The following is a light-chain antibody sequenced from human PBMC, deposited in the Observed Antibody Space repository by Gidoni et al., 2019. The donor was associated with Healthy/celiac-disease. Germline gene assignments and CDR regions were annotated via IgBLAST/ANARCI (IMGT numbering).Light chain of an antibody. CDR1: QSVSSSY. CDR2: GAS. CDR3: HQYGSSPGT. J-gene: IGKJ2*02. Sequence: EIVLTQSPGTLSLSPGERATLSCRASQSVSSSYLAWYQQKPGQAPRLLIYGASSRATGIPDRFSGSGSVTDFTLTISRLEPEDFAVYYCHQYGSSPGTFGQGTKLEIK. V-gene: IGKV3-20*01.